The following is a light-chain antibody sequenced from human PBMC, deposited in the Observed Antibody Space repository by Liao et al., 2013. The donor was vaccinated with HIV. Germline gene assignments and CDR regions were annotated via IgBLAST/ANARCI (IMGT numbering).Light chain of an antibody. CDR3: QAWDSSIWV. J-gene: IGLJ3*02. CDR1: NIGSKS. Sequence: SYVLTQPPSVSVAPGKTATITCGGNNIGSKSVHWHQQRPGQSPVVVIYQDSKRPSGIPERFSGSNSGNTATLTISGTQAMDEADYYCQAWDSSIWVFGGGTKLTVL. CDR2: QDS. V-gene: IGLV3-21*01.